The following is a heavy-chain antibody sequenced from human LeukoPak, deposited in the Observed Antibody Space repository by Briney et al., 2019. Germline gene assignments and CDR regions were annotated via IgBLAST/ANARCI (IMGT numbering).Heavy chain of an antibody. Sequence: GGSLRLSCAASGFTFSSYSMNWVRQAPGKGLEWVSYISSSSSTIYYADSVTGRFTISRDNAKNSLYLQMNSLRAEDTAVYCCAREDFWSGYSLWGQGTLVTVSS. J-gene: IGHJ4*02. CDR1: GFTFSSYS. V-gene: IGHV3-48*01. D-gene: IGHD3-3*01. CDR3: AREDFWSGYSL. CDR2: ISSSSSTI.